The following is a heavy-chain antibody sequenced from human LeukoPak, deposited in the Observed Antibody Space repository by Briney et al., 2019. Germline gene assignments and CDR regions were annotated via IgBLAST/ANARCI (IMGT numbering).Heavy chain of an antibody. CDR1: GFTFSSYA. V-gene: IGHV3-30-3*01. CDR3: ARDRRYYDFRSGMDV. Sequence: SGGSLRLSCAASGFTFSSYAMHWVRQAPGKGLEWVAVISYDGSNKYYADSVKGRVTISRDNSKNTLYLQMNSLRAEDTAVYYCARDRRYYDFRSGMDVWGQGTTVTVSS. CDR2: ISYDGSNK. D-gene: IGHD3-3*01. J-gene: IGHJ6*02.